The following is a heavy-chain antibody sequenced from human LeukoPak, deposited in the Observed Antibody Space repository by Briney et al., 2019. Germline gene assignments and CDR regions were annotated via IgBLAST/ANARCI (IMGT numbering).Heavy chain of an antibody. D-gene: IGHD6-13*01. CDR3: ARRIAAADSFDI. J-gene: IGHJ3*02. CDR2: INYSGST. CDR1: GGSISSNY. V-gene: IGHV4-59*01. Sequence: SETLSLTYTVSGGSISSNYWSWIRQPPGKGLEWIAYINYSGSTNYKSSLKSRVTISVDTSKNQFSLKLSSVTAADTAFYYCARRIAAADSFDIWGQGRMVTVSS.